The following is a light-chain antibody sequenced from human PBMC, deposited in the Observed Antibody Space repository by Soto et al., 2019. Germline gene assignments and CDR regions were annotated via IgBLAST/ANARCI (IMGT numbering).Light chain of an antibody. CDR3: QVWDSSSDHVV. CDR2: YDS. CDR1: NIGSKS. V-gene: IGLV3-21*04. J-gene: IGLJ2*01. Sequence: SYELTQPPSVSVAPGKTARITCGRDNIGSKSVHWYQQKPGQAPVLVISYDSDRPSGIPERFSGSNSGSTATLTISRVEAGDEVDYYCQVWDSSSDHVVFGGGTKLTVL.